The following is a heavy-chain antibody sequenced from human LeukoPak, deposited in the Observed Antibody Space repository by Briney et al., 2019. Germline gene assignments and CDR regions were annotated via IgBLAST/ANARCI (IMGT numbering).Heavy chain of an antibody. V-gene: IGHV1-69*13. CDR1: GGTFSSYS. J-gene: IGHJ4*02. D-gene: IGHD3-22*01. CDR3: ASVYDSSGYYYFDY. Sequence: GASVKASCKASGGTFSSYSINWVRQAPGQGLEWMGGITPIFGTTNYAQKFQGRVTITADESTSTAYMELSSLRSEDTAVYYCASVYDSSGYYYFDYWGQGTLVTVSS. CDR2: ITPIFGTT.